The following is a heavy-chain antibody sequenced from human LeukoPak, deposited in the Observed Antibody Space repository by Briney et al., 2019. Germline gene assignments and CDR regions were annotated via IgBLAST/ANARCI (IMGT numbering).Heavy chain of an antibody. J-gene: IGHJ4*02. D-gene: IGHD3-22*01. CDR2: IYTSGST. Sequence: PSETLSLTCTVSGGSISSGSYYWSWIRQPAGKGLEWIGRIYTSGSTNYNPSLKSRVTMSVDTSKNQFSLKLSSVTAADTAVYYCARGGHYYDSSGYYYAVLDYWGQGTLVTVSS. V-gene: IGHV4-61*02. CDR1: GGSISSGSYY. CDR3: ARGGHYYDSSGYYYAVLDY.